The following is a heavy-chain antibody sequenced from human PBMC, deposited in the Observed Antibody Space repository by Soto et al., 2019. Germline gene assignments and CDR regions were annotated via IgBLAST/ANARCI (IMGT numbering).Heavy chain of an antibody. CDR3: ATFGDYVFEY. CDR2: IWYDGSNK. V-gene: IGHV3-33*08. D-gene: IGHD4-17*01. J-gene: IGHJ4*02. CDR1: GFTFSSYA. Sequence: PGGSLRLSCAASGFTFSSYAMSWVRQAPGKGLEWVAVIWYDGSNKYYADSVKGRFTISRDNSKNTLYLQMNSLRAEDTAMYYCATFGDYVFEYWGLGTLVTVSS.